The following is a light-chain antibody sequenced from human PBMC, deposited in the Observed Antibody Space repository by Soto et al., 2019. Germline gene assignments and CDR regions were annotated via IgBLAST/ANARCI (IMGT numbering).Light chain of an antibody. CDR2: DAS. CDR1: QSVSSD. CDR3: LHYKDWPRWT. Sequence: IVLTQSPATLSLSPGERATLSCRASQSVSSDLAWYQHKPGQAPRLLIFDASNRATGTPARFSGSGSGTEFTLTIDSLQSEDFAVYYCLHYKDWPRWTFGQGTKVDIK. V-gene: IGKV3-11*01. J-gene: IGKJ1*01.